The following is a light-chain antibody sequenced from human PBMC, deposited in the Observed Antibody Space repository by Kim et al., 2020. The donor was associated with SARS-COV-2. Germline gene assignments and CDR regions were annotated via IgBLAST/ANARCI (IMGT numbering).Light chain of an antibody. CDR3: QQYDNLPT. CDR1: QDISNH. V-gene: IGKV1-33*01. CDR2: DAS. Sequence: DIQMTQSPSSLSASVGDRVTITCQASQDISNHLNWYQQKPGKAPKLLIYDASNLETGVPSRFSGSGSGTDFTFTISSLQPEDIATYYCQQYDNLPTFGGGTKVEI. J-gene: IGKJ4*01.